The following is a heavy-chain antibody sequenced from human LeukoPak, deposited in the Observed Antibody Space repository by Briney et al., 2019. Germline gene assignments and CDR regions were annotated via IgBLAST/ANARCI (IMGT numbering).Heavy chain of an antibody. V-gene: IGHV4-30-2*01. CDR1: GGSISSGGYS. J-gene: IGHJ4*02. CDR2: IYHSGST. D-gene: IGHD5-18*01. CDR3: ARGGYSYGVNFDY. Sequence: SETLSLTCTVSGGSISSGGYSWSWIRQPPGKGLEWIGYIYHSGSTYYNPSLKSRVTISVDRSKNQLSLKLSSVTAADTAVYYCARGGYSYGVNFDYWGQGTLVTVSS.